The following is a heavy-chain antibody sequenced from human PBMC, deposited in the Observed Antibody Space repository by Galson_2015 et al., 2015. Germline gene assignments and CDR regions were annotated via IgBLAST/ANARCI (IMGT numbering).Heavy chain of an antibody. CDR1: GFTFSSYA. D-gene: IGHD5-12*01. CDR2: ISGGGGST. J-gene: IGHJ4*02. V-gene: IGHV3-23*01. CDR3: GRDSPLNHMVATAIGY. Sequence: SLRLSCAASGFTFSSYAMNWVRQAPGKGLEWVSAISGGGGSTYYADSVKGRFTISRDNSKDTLYLQLNSLRAEDTAVYYCGRDSPLNHMVATAIGYWGQGTLVTVSS.